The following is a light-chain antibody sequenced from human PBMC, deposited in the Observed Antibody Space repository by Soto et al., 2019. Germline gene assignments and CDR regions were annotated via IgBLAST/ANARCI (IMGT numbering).Light chain of an antibody. V-gene: IGKV3-15*01. Sequence: ETVMTQSPATLSVSPVERATLSCRASQRVSTNLAWYQQKPGQSPRLLIYRASTRATDIPARFSGSGSGTEFTLTISSLQSEDFAVYYCHQYNNWPPSFGGGTKVDIK. CDR2: RAS. CDR1: QRVSTN. CDR3: HQYNNWPPS. J-gene: IGKJ4*01.